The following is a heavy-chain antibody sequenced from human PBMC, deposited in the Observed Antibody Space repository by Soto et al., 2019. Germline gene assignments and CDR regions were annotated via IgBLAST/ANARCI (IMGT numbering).Heavy chain of an antibody. CDR2: IRSKANSYAT. CDR1: GFTFSGSA. Sequence: EVQLVESGGGLVQPGGSLKLSCAASGFTFSGSAMHWVRQASGKGLEWVGRIRSKANSYATAYAASVKGRFTISRDDSKNTAYLPMNSLKAEDTAVYYCTRQAIGTTGECDYWGQGSLVTVSS. J-gene: IGHJ4*02. CDR3: TRQAIGTTGECDY. D-gene: IGHD4-4*01. V-gene: IGHV3-73*01.